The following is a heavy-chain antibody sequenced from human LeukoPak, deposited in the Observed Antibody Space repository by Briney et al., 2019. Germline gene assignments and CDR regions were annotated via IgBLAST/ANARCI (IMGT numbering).Heavy chain of an antibody. J-gene: IGHJ4*02. Sequence: SETLSLTCTVSGGSISSYYWSWIRQPAGKGLEWIGRIYTSGSTNYNPSLKSRVTMSVDTSKNQFSLKLSSVTAADTAVYYCAREKKSSSLKYAFDYWGQGTLVTVSS. D-gene: IGHD6-13*01. CDR2: IYTSGST. CDR1: GGSISSYY. CDR3: AREKKSSSLKYAFDY. V-gene: IGHV4-4*07.